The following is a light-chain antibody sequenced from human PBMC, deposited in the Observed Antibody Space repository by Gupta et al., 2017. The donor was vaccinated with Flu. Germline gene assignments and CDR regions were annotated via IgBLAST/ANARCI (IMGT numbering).Light chain of an antibody. J-gene: IGKJ4*01. CDR3: QQYNYWPQVS. CDR1: QTISSN. CDR2: DAS. V-gene: IGKV3-15*01. Sequence: ATLSVSPGERATLSCRASQTISSNLAWYQQKLGQAPRLLIYDASTRATGIPARFSGSGSGTEFTLTISSLQSEDFAVYSCQQYNYWPQVSFGGGTKVEIK.